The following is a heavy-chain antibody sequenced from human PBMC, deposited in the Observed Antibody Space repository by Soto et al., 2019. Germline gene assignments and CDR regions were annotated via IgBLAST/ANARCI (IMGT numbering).Heavy chain of an antibody. Sequence: PSETLSLTCTVSGGSISSSSSYWGWIRQPPGKGLEWIGSIYYSGSTYYNPSLKSRVTISVDTSKNQFSLKLSSVTAADTAVYYCARQFEYYDFWSGYLPLSHFDYWGQGTLVTVSS. CDR1: GGSISSSSSY. V-gene: IGHV4-39*01. CDR2: IYYSGST. J-gene: IGHJ4*02. CDR3: ARQFEYYDFWSGYLPLSHFDY. D-gene: IGHD3-3*01.